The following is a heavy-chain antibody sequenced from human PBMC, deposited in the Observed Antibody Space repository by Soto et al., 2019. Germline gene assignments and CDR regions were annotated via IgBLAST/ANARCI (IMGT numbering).Heavy chain of an antibody. Sequence: EVQLVESGGDLVQPGGSLRLSCAASGFTFSSHWMHWVRRVPGKGLVWVSHINTDGGITGYADSVKGRFTISRDNAKNTLYLQMNGLRVEYTSVYYCTREAGYCSRTSCYRRAFDSWGQGTMVTVSS. CDR2: INTDGGIT. CDR1: GFTFSSHW. D-gene: IGHD2-2*01. J-gene: IGHJ3*02. CDR3: TREAGYCSRTSCYRRAFDS. V-gene: IGHV3-74*01.